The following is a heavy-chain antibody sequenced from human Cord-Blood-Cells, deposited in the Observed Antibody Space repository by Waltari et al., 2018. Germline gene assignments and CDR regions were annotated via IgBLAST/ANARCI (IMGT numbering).Heavy chain of an antibody. Sequence: QITLKESGPTLVKPTQTLTLTCPFSGFSLSTSGVGVGWIRPPPGKALEWLALIFWDDDKRYSQSLKSRLTITKDTSKNQVVLTMTNMDPVDTATYYCAHRRGWGAPNWGQGTLVTVSS. CDR1: GFSLSTSGVG. J-gene: IGHJ4*02. D-gene: IGHD6-19*01. V-gene: IGHV2-5*02. CDR2: IFWDDDK. CDR3: AHRRGWGAPN.